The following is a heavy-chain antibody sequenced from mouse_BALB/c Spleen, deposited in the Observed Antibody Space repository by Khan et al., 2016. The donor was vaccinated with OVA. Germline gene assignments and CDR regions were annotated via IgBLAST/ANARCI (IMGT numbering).Heavy chain of an antibody. J-gene: IGHJ3*01. V-gene: IGHV3-8*02. CDR1: GDSITSGY. CDR3: ARYDYDYDGAFAY. CDR2: ISYSGST. Sequence: VQLKESGPSLVKPSQTLSLTCSVTGDSITSGYWNWIRKFPGNKLEYMGYISYSGSTYYNPSLKSRISITRDTSKNQYYLQLNSVTTEDTATYYCARYDYDYDGAFAYWGQGTLVTVCA. D-gene: IGHD2-4*01.